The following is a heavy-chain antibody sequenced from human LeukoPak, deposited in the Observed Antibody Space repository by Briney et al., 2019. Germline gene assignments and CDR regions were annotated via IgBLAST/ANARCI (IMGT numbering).Heavy chain of an antibody. CDR2: ISYDGSNK. CDR3: IIVVVPAAILYYYYMDV. CDR1: GFTFSSYA. D-gene: IGHD2-2*01. Sequence: PGRSLRLSCAASGFTFSSYAMHWVRQAPGKGLEWVAVISYDGSNKYYADSVKGRFTISRDNSKNTLYLQMNSLRAEDTAVYYYIIVVVPAAILYYYYMDVWGKGTTVTVSS. V-gene: IGHV3-30-3*01. J-gene: IGHJ6*03.